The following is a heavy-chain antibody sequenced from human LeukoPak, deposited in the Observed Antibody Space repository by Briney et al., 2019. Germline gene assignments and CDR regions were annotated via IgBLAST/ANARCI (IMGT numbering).Heavy chain of an antibody. Sequence: GGSLRLSCAASGFTFSSYSMNWVRQAPGKGLEWVSSISSSSSYIYYTDSVKGRFTISRDNAKNSLYLQMNSLRAEDTAVYYCARDSTYYDILTGFNWFDPWGQGTLVTVSS. J-gene: IGHJ5*02. V-gene: IGHV3-21*01. CDR3: ARDSTYYDILTGFNWFDP. CDR2: ISSSSSYI. D-gene: IGHD3-9*01. CDR1: GFTFSSYS.